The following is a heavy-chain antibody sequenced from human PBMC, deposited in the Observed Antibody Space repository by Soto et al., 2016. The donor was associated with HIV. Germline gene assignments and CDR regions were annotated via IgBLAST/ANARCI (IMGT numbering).Heavy chain of an antibody. CDR3: ARDDSSSWYSDAFDI. D-gene: IGHD6-13*01. CDR2: ISSSSSYI. V-gene: IGHV3-21*01. Sequence: EVQLVESGGGLVKPGGSLRLSCAASGFTFSSYSMNWVRQAPGKGLEWVSSISSSSSYIYYADSVKGRFTISRDNAKNSLYLQMNSLRAEDTAVYYCARDDSSSWYSDAFDIWAKGQWSPSL. J-gene: IGHJ3*02. CDR1: GFTFSSYS.